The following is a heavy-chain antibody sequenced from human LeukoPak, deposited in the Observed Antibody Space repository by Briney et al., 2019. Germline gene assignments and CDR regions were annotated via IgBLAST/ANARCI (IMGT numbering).Heavy chain of an antibody. V-gene: IGHV3-23*01. CDR1: GFTFSSYA. J-gene: IGHJ4*02. D-gene: IGHD2-15*01. CDR3: AKDQDIVVVVAATFDY. CDR2: ISGSGGST. Sequence: PGGSLRLSCAASGFTFSSYAMSWVRQAPGKGLEWVSAISGSGGSTYYADSVKGRFTISRDNSKNTLYLQMNSLRAEDTAVYCCAKDQDIVVVVAATFDYWGQGTLVTVSS.